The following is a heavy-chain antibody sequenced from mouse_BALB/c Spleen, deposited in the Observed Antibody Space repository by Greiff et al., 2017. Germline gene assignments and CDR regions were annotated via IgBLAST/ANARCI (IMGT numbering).Heavy chain of an antibody. CDR2: INPYYGST. CDR1: GYSFTDYI. CDR3: ARWNYDYDEGVFAY. V-gene: IGHV1-39*01. D-gene: IGHD2-4*01. Sequence: VQLQQTGPELVKPGASVKISCKASGYSFTDYIMLWVKQSHGKCLEWIGNINPYYGSTSYNLKFKGKATLTVDKSSSTAYMQLNSLTSEDSAVYYCARWNYDYDEGVFAYWGQGTLVTVSA. J-gene: IGHJ3*01.